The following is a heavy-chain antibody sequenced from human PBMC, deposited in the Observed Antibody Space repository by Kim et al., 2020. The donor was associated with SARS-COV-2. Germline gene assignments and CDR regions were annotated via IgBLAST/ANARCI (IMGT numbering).Heavy chain of an antibody. CDR3: ARDLMVRGVIDY. J-gene: IGHJ4*02. D-gene: IGHD3-10*01. Sequence: SYNPSLKSRVTISVDTSKNQFSLKLSSVTAADTAVYYCARDLMVRGVIDYWGQGTLVTVSS. V-gene: IGHV4-39*02.